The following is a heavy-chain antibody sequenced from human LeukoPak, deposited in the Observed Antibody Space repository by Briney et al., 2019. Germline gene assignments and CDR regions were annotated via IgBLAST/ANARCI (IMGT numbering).Heavy chain of an antibody. V-gene: IGHV1-69*06. CDR3: ATDFRRIAAALNY. CDR1: GGTFNNYA. Sequence: GASVKVSCKASGGTFNNYAINWVRQAPGQGLEWMGGIIPIFGSSNYAQKFRGRVTITADKSTRTAYMELSSLRSEDTAVYYCATDFRRIAAALNYWGQGTLVTVSS. CDR2: IIPIFGSS. J-gene: IGHJ4*02. D-gene: IGHD6-25*01.